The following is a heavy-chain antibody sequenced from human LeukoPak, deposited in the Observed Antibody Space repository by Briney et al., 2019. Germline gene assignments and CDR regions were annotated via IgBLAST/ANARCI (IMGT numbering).Heavy chain of an antibody. CDR1: GFTFSSYS. V-gene: IGHV3-21*01. Sequence: GGSLRLSCAASGFTFSSYSMSWVRQAPGKGLEWVSSISSSSSYIYYADSVKGRFTISRDNAKNSLYLQMNSLRAEDTAVYYCAREPPGPAEMATIFDYWGQGTLVTVSS. D-gene: IGHD5-24*01. CDR3: AREPPGPAEMATIFDY. CDR2: ISSSSSYI. J-gene: IGHJ4*02.